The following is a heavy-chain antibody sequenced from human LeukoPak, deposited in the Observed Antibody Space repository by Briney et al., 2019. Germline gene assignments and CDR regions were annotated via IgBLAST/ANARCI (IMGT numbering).Heavy chain of an antibody. CDR3: ARGTLVGATSTFDY. CDR2: INPNSGGT. D-gene: IGHD1-26*01. CDR1: GYTFTGYY. J-gene: IGHJ4*02. V-gene: IGHV1-2*02. Sequence: ASVKVSCKASGYTFTGYYMHWVRQAPGQGLEWMGWINPNSGGTNYAQKFQGRVTMTRDTSISTAYMELSRLRSDDTAVYYCARGTLVGATSTFDYWGQGTLVTVSS.